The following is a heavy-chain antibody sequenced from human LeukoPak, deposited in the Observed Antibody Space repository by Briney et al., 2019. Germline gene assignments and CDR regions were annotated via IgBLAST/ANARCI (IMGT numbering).Heavy chain of an antibody. D-gene: IGHD6-13*01. CDR3: ARERIAAAGTGWFDP. CDR1: GGSISSGTHY. V-gene: IGHV4-61*09. CDR2: IYTSGST. Sequence: SETLSLTCTVSGGSISSGTHYWSWIRQPAGEGLEWIGHIYTSGSTNYNPSLKCRVTISVDTSKNQFSLNLSSVTAADTAVYYCARERIAAAGTGWFDPWGQGTLVTVSS. J-gene: IGHJ5*02.